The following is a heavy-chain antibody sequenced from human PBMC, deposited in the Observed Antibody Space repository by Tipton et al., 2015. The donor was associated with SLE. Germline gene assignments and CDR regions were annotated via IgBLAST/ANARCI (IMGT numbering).Heavy chain of an antibody. CDR1: GFTFSSYA. CDR2: ISYDGSNK. D-gene: IGHD1-26*01. CDR3: ARTRETRHFDL. Sequence: SLRLSCAASGFTFSSYAMRWVRQAPGKGLEWVAVISYDGSNKYYADSVKGRFTISRDNSKNTLYLQMNSLRAEDTAVYYCARTRETRHFDLWGRGTLVTVSS. J-gene: IGHJ2*01. V-gene: IGHV3-30-3*01.